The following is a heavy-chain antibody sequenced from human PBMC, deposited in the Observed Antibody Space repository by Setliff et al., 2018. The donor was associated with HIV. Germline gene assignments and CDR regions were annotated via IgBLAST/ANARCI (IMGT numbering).Heavy chain of an antibody. V-gene: IGHV4-39*07. CDR2: IFYSGRT. CDR1: GGSISSSSYY. CDR3: ARERAALHYFDY. Sequence: NPSETLSLTCTVSGGSISSSSYYWGWIRQSPGKGLEWIGSIFYSGRTYYNPSLKSRVTISVHTSKNQFSLKLNSVTAADTAVYYCARERAALHYFDYWGQGTLVTVSS. J-gene: IGHJ4*02. D-gene: IGHD6-13*01.